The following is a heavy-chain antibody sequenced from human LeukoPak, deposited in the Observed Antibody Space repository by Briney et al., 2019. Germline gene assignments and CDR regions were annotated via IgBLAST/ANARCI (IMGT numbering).Heavy chain of an antibody. Sequence: SXTLXXTXAVYGGSFSGYYWSWIRRPPGKGLEWIGEINHSGSTNYNPSLKSRVTISVDTSKNQFSLKLSSVTAADTAVYYCXXPXXXXXWXXPXFQHWGXGXLVTVSS. V-gene: IGHV4-34*01. J-gene: IGHJ1*01. D-gene: IGHD6-13*01. CDR2: INHSGST. CDR1: GGSFSGYY. CDR3: XXPXXXXXWXXPXFQH.